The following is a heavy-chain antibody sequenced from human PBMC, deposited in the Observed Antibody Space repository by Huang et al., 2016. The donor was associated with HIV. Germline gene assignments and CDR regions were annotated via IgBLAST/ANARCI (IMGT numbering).Heavy chain of an antibody. Sequence: QFQLVESGGGVVQPGTSLRLSCAASCFTFSNYAMNWVRQVPGKGLDWVAVISNEGSTKYYADSVKGRFTISRDNSKNTVYLQMNSLRADDTAVYYWARSETTRYYFDYWGQGTLVTVSS. CDR3: ARSETTRYYFDY. CDR2: ISNEGSTK. J-gene: IGHJ4*02. V-gene: IGHV3-30-3*01. CDR1: CFTFSNYA.